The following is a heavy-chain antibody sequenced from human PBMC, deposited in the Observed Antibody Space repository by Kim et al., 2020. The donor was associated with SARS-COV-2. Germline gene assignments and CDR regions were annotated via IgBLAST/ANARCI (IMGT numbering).Heavy chain of an antibody. J-gene: IGHJ5*02. Sequence: KFQGRVTITADESTSTAYMELSSLRSEDTAVYYCARDQNFDWLFPNWFDPWGQGTLVTVSS. CDR3: ARDQNFDWLFPNWFDP. D-gene: IGHD3-9*01. V-gene: IGHV1-69*01.